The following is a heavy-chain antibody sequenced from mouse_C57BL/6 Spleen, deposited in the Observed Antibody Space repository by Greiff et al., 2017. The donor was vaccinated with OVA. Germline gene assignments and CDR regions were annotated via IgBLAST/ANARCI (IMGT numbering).Heavy chain of an antibody. J-gene: IGHJ2*01. CDR2: IYPGSGNT. CDR1: GYTFTDYY. Sequence: QVQLKESGAELVRPGASVKLSCKASGYTFTDYYINWVKQRPGQGLEWIARIYPGSGNTYYNEKFKGKATLTAEKSSSTAYMQLNSLTSEDSAVYICARGIYYDYGGSYLDYWGQGTTLTVSS. CDR3: ARGIYYDYGGSYLDY. D-gene: IGHD2-4*01. V-gene: IGHV1-76*01.